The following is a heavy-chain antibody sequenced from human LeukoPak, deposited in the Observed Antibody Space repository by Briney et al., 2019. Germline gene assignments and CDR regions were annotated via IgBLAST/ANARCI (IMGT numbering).Heavy chain of an antibody. Sequence: GWSLRRDWAASVFTVGRGARVWVRQGPGNGLEWVSAISGSGGSTYYADSVKGRFTISRDNSKNTLYLQMNSLRAEDTAVYYCAKDIRYYGSGSYPWVNWFDPWGQGTLVTVSS. D-gene: IGHD3-10*01. CDR3: AKDIRYYGSGSYPWVNWFDP. J-gene: IGHJ5*02. CDR2: ISGSGGST. V-gene: IGHV3-23*01. CDR1: VFTVGRGA.